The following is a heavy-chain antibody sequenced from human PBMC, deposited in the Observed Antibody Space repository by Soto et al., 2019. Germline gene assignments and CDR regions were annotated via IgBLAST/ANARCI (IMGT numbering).Heavy chain of an antibody. V-gene: IGHV4-31*03. J-gene: IGHJ3*02. CDR3: ARDRPALDAFDI. CDR1: GGSISSGGYY. Sequence: QVQLQESGPGLVKPSQTLYLTCTVSGGSISSGGYYWGRIRQHPGKGLEWIGYIYYSGSTYYNPCLKSRVTISVDTSKNQFSLKLSSVTAADTAVYYCARDRPALDAFDIWGQGTMVTVSS. CDR2: IYYSGST.